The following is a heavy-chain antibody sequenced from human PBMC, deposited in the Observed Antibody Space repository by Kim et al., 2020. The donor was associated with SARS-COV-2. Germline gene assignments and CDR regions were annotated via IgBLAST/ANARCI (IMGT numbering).Heavy chain of an antibody. CDR2: IIPIFGTA. Sequence: SVKVSCKASGGTFSSYAISWVRQAPGQGLEWMGGIIPIFGTANYAQKFQGRVTITADDSTSTAYMELSSLRSEDTAVYYCARFGTVVPAASAQTEYGMDVWGQGTTVTVSS. CDR3: ARFGTVVPAASAQTEYGMDV. V-gene: IGHV1-69*13. CDR1: GGTFSSYA. D-gene: IGHD2-2*01. J-gene: IGHJ6*02.